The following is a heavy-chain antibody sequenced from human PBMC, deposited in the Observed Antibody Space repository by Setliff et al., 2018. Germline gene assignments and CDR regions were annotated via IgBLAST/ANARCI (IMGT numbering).Heavy chain of an antibody. V-gene: IGHV1-3*01. J-gene: IGHJ3*02. D-gene: IGHD4-17*01. CDR2: INAGNGNT. CDR1: GYTFTSYA. Sequence: GASVKVSCKASGYTFTSYAMHWVRQAPGQRLEWMGWINAGNGNTKYSQKFQGRVTITRDTSASTAYMELSSLRSEDTAVYYCARGGYRAEYGDYGDAFDIWGQGTMVTVSS. CDR3: ARGGYRAEYGDYGDAFDI.